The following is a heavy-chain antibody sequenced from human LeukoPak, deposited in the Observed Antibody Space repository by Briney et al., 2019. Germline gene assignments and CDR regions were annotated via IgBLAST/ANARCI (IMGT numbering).Heavy chain of an antibody. J-gene: IGHJ4*02. CDR3: ARGPYSSSWRRLPLHY. Sequence: ASVKVSCKASGYTFTSYGTSWVRQAPGQGLEWMGWISAYNGNTNYAQEVQGRVTMTTDTSTSTAYMELRSLRSDDTAVYYCARGPYSSSWRRLPLHYWGQGTLVTVSS. CDR2: ISAYNGNT. V-gene: IGHV1-18*01. CDR1: GYTFTSYG. D-gene: IGHD6-13*01.